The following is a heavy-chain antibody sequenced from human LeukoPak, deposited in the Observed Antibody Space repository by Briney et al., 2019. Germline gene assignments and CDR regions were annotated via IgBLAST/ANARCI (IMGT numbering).Heavy chain of an antibody. Sequence: GGSLRLSCAASGFTSSSYEMSWVRQAPGKGLEWVSYISSSGSTIYYADSVKGRFTISRDNAKNSLYLQMNSLRAEDTAVYYCAREGDIVVVPAAGPFDYWGQGTLVTVSS. D-gene: IGHD2-2*01. CDR3: AREGDIVVVPAAGPFDY. V-gene: IGHV3-48*03. CDR2: ISSSGSTI. J-gene: IGHJ4*02. CDR1: GFTSSSYE.